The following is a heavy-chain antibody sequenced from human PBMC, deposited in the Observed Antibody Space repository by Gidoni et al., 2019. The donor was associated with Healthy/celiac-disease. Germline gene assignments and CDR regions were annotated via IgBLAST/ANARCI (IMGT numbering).Heavy chain of an antibody. CDR1: GFTFSSYW. V-gene: IGHV3-7*01. Sequence: EVQLVESGGGLVQPGGSLRLSCAASGFTFSSYWMSWVRQAPGKGLEWVANIKQDGSEKYYVDSVKGRFTISRDNAKNSLYLQMNSLRAEDTAVYYCARDGPHYDGDYYYYGMDVWGQGTTVTVSS. D-gene: IGHD3-22*01. CDR3: ARDGPHYDGDYYYYGMDV. CDR2: IKQDGSEK. J-gene: IGHJ6*02.